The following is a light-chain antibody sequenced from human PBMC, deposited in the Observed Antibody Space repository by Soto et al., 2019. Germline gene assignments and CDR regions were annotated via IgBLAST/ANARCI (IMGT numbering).Light chain of an antibody. CDR3: AAWDDSLNGVV. Sequence: QSVLTQPPSASGTPGQRVTISCSGSSSNIGSNTVNWYQQLPGTAPKLLIYSNNQRPSGVPDRFSGSTSGTSASLAISGRQSEDEADYYCAAWDDSLNGVVFGGGTQLTVL. CDR2: SNN. CDR1: SSNIGSNT. V-gene: IGLV1-44*01. J-gene: IGLJ2*01.